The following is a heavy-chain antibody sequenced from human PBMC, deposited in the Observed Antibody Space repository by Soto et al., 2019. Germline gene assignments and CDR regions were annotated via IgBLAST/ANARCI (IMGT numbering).Heavy chain of an antibody. Sequence: GGSLRLSCAASGFTFSNYAMSWVRQAPGKGLEWVSSISGSGGSTYYADSVKGRFTISRDNAKTTLFLQLNSLRAEDTAVYYCAKEGGSGSYYPGPYYSMDVWGQGTTVTVSS. CDR2: ISGSGGST. J-gene: IGHJ6*02. D-gene: IGHD3-10*01. CDR1: GFTFSNYA. CDR3: AKEGGSGSYYPGPYYSMDV. V-gene: IGHV3-23*01.